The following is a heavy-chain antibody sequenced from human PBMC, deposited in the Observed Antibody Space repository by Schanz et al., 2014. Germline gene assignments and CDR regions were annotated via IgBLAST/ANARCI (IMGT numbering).Heavy chain of an antibody. V-gene: IGHV3-30*02. CDR3: VKLPGATGTTSHFDY. D-gene: IGHD1-1*01. CDR1: GFTFKNFG. Sequence: QVQLVESGGGVVQPGGSLRLSCEASGFTFKNFGMHWVRQTPGKGLEWMAFIWYDGSNKIYADSVKGRFTISRDNSNNTLFLQMSSLRVEDTAVYYCVKLPGATGTTSHFDYWGQGTLVTVSS. CDR2: IWYDGSNK. J-gene: IGHJ4*02.